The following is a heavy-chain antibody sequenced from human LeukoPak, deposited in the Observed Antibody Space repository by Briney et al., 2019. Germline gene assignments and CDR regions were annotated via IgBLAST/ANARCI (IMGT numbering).Heavy chain of an antibody. J-gene: IGHJ6*02. Sequence: PGGSLRLSCAASGFTFVSFTMSCVRQAPGRSLEWVSAIRGTDTNTYYADSARGRFTISRDNSNNTLFLQMNGLRAEDTAVYYCAKAGFYYGSGNMSPLGIGYFTMDVWGQGTTVTVSS. D-gene: IGHD3-10*01. CDR3: AKAGFYYGSGNMSPLGIGYFTMDV. CDR2: IRGTDTNT. CDR1: GFTFVSFT. V-gene: IGHV3-23*01.